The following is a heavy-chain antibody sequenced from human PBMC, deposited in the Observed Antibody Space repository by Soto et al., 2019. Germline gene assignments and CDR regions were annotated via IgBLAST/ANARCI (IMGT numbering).Heavy chain of an antibody. D-gene: IGHD3-10*01. CDR3: ARDLDGSGSYYTDY. Sequence: QVQLVQSGAEVKNPGTSVKVSCKTSGYTFTSAGISWVRQAPGQGLEWMGWISAYNGNTKYAQKVQGRVTMTTDTSTSTAYMELRSLTSDDTAVYYCARDLDGSGSYYTDYWCQGTLVTVAA. J-gene: IGHJ4*02. V-gene: IGHV1-18*01. CDR1: GYTFTSAG. CDR2: ISAYNGNT.